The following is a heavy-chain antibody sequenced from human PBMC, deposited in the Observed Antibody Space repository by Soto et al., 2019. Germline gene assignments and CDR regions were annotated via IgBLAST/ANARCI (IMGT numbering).Heavy chain of an antibody. V-gene: IGHV4-30-4*01. Sequence: SENLSLPYTVSGGFISRGDYYWSWIRQLPGNGLVWIGYIYYSGSTYYNPSLKSRVTISVDTSKNQFSLKLSSVTAADTAVYYCARDYLKIPYSMDVPGQRTTVTVSS. CDR3: ARDYLKIPYSMDV. CDR1: GGFISRGDYY. D-gene: IGHD2-15*01. CDR2: IYYSGST. J-gene: IGHJ6*02.